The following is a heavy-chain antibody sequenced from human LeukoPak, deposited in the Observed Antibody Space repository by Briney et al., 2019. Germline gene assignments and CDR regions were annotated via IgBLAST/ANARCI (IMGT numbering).Heavy chain of an antibody. CDR3: ARTGIVGATDRYFDY. D-gene: IGHD1-26*01. V-gene: IGHV1-18*01. J-gene: IGHJ4*02. CDR2: ISAYNGNT. Sequence: ASVKVSSKASGGTFTSYGISWVRQAPGQGLEGMGWISAYNGNTNYAQKLQGRVTMTTDTSTSTAYMELRSLRSDDTAVYYCARTGIVGATDRYFDYWGQGTLITVSS. CDR1: GGTFTSYG.